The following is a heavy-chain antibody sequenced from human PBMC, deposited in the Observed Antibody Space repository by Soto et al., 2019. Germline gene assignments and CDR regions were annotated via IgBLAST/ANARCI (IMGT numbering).Heavy chain of an antibody. J-gene: IGHJ3*02. CDR2: IIPTFRTP. V-gene: IGHV1-69*12. CDR3: ARGDGDNNAFDI. D-gene: IGHD1-20*01. CDR1: GGTISTYA. Sequence: VLLVQSGAEVKQPGSSVKVSCKASGGTISTYAITWVRQAPGQGLEWVGGIIPTFRTPNYAQNLQGRVTITADESTSTAYMELSNLRSEDTAVYYCARGDGDNNAFDIWGQGTVVTVSS.